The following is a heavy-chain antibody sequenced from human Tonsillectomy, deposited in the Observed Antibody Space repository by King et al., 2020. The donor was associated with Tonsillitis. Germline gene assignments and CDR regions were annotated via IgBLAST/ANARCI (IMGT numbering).Heavy chain of an antibody. J-gene: IGHJ6*02. D-gene: IGHD3-10*01. CDR2: ISYDGSDK. Sequence: VQLVESGGGVVQPGRSLRLSCAASGFTFSTYGMHWVRQAPGKGLEWVAVISYDGSDKYYADSVKGRFTISRDNSKNTLYLQMNSLRAEDTAVYYCAKVRDMVGGVITTTRDYHYGLDVWGQGTTVTVSS. V-gene: IGHV3-30*18. CDR1: GFTFSTYG. CDR3: AKVRDMVGGVITTTRDYHYGLDV.